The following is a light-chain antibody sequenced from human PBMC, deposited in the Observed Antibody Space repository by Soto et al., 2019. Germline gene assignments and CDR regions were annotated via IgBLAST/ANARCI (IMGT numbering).Light chain of an antibody. J-gene: IGKJ2*01. CDR2: GAS. Sequence: EIVLTQSPGTLSLSPGERATLSCRASQSVSSSYLAWYQQRPGQAPRLLIYGASSRATDIPDRFSGSGSGTDFTLTISRLEPEDFAVDYCQQYGNSRYTFGQGTKLEIK. V-gene: IGKV3-20*01. CDR1: QSVSSSY. CDR3: QQYGNSRYT.